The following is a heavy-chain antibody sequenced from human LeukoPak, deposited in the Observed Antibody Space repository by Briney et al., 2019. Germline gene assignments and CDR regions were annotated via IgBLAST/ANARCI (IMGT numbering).Heavy chain of an antibody. CDR2: ISGSGGTT. CDR1: GFTFSNYW. CDR3: AKDKYSSGWHDAFDI. D-gene: IGHD6-19*01. V-gene: IGHV3-23*01. Sequence: GGSLRLSCAASGFTFSNYWMSWVRQAPGKGLEWVSAISGSGGTTHYADSVKGRFTISRDNSKNTLYLQINSLRAEDTAVYYCAKDKYSSGWHDAFDIWGQGTMVTVSS. J-gene: IGHJ3*02.